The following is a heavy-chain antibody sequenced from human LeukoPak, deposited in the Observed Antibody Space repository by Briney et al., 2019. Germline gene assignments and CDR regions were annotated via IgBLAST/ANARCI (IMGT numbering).Heavy chain of an antibody. D-gene: IGHD3-22*01. V-gene: IGHV4-39*07. CDR1: GGSISSSSYY. Sequence: PSETLSLTCTVSGGSISSSSYYWSWIRQPPGKGLEWIGEINHSGSTNYNPSLKSRVTISVDTSKNQFSLKLSSVTAANTAVYYCASWSYDSSGYQDYWGQGTLVTVSS. CDR3: ASWSYDSSGYQDY. CDR2: INHSGST. J-gene: IGHJ4*02.